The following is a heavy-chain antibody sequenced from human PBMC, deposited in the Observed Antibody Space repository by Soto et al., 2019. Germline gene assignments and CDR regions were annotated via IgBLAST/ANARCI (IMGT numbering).Heavy chain of an antibody. Sequence: GASVKVSFKASVFTSSGISWVRQAPGQRLEWMGWISTHNGNTIYAQKFQGRVIMTMDTSTTTVYMELRSLRPDDTAVYLCAREGILGLFDAYDLWGQGTMVTVSS. CDR2: ISTHNGNT. J-gene: IGHJ3*01. CDR1: VFTSSG. D-gene: IGHD3-3*01. V-gene: IGHV1-18*04. CDR3: AREGILGLFDAYDL.